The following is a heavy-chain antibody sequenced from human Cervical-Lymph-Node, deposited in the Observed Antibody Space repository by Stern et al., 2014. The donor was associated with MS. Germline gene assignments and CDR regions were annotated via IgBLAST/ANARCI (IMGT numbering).Heavy chain of an antibody. V-gene: IGHV5-51*01. Sequence: VQLVQSGPEGKRPGESLKISCQASGYTFTSYWIGWVRQMPGKGLEWIAIIFPGGSYIKYSPSFQGQVTISADKSSSPAYLQWNTLKASDTAIYYCARQRYFDYWGQGTLVTVSS. J-gene: IGHJ4*02. CDR3: ARQRYFDY. CDR2: IFPGGSYI. CDR1: GYTFTSYW.